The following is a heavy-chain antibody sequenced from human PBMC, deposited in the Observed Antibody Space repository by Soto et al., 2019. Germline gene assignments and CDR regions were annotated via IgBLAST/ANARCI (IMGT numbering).Heavy chain of an antibody. J-gene: IGHJ4*02. CDR3: ATRVGASGRYYFDY. Sequence: LRLSCAASVFTVSSNFMSWVRQAPGKGLEWVSVIYSGADTYYADSVKGRFTISRDNSKNTLYLQMNSLRAEDTAIYYCATRVGASGRYYFDYWGQGTLVTVSS. CDR2: IYSGADT. D-gene: IGHD1-26*01. CDR1: VFTVSSNF. V-gene: IGHV3-53*01.